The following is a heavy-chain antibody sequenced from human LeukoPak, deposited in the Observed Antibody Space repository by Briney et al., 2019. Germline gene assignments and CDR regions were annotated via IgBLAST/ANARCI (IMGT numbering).Heavy chain of an antibody. CDR3: ARDLGLWFGEFKPFDY. Sequence: GGSLRLSCAASGFTFSSYWMSWVRQAPGKGLEWVANIKQDGSEKYYVDSVKGRFTISRDNAKNSLYLQMNSLRAEDTAVYYCARDLGLWFGEFKPFDYWGQGTLVTVSS. V-gene: IGHV3-7*01. CDR2: IKQDGSEK. J-gene: IGHJ4*02. CDR1: GFTFSSYW. D-gene: IGHD3-10*01.